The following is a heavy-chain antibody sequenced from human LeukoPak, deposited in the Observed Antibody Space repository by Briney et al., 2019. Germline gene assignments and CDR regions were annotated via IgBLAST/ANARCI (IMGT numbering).Heavy chain of an antibody. CDR1: GGSISSSSYY. V-gene: IGHV4-39*01. J-gene: IGHJ6*02. CDR3: ARLSYYYGMDV. Sequence: KPSETLSLTCTVSGGSISSSSYYWGWIRQPPGKGLEWIGSIYYSGSTYYNPSLKSRVTISVDTSKNQFSLKLSSVTAADTAVYHCARLSYYYGMDVWGQGTTVTVSS. CDR2: IYYSGST.